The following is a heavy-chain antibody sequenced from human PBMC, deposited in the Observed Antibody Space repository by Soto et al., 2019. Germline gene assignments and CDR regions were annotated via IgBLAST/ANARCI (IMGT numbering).Heavy chain of an antibody. CDR3: AKDRGFSSSTPLGWFDP. V-gene: IGHV3-23*01. CDR1: GFTFSSYA. CDR2: ISGSGGST. Sequence: GGSLRLSCAASGFTFSSYAMSWVRQAPGKGLEWVSAISGSGGSTYYADSVKGRFTISRDNSKNTLYLQMNSLRAEDTAVYYCAKDRGFSSSTPLGWFDPWGQGTLVTVSS. J-gene: IGHJ5*02. D-gene: IGHD6-13*01.